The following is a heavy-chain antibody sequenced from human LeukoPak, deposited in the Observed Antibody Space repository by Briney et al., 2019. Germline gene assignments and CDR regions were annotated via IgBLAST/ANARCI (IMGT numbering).Heavy chain of an antibody. CDR3: AAGPVYDYFEF. CDR1: EHSFTDYY. CDR2: INPNSGGT. D-gene: IGHD3-22*01. J-gene: IGHJ4*02. V-gene: IGHV1-2*02. Sequence: ASVKVPCKASEHSFTDYYIHWVRQAPGQGLEWMGWINPNSGGTNSAQKFQVRITLTRDTSISTAYMELSRLGSDDTAVYYCAAGPVYDYFEFWGQGTLVTVSS.